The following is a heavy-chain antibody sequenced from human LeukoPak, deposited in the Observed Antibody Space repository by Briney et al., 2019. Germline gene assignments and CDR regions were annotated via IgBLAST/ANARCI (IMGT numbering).Heavy chain of an antibody. CDR2: IYTGGNT. Sequence: GGSLRLSCAASGLTVDSNYLSWVRQAPGKGLEWVSTIYTGGNTYYAASVKGRFTISRDFSKNTVFLHMNSLRAEDMAMYYCARGDDSGYYDYFDYWGQGALVTVSS. CDR1: GLTVDSNY. V-gene: IGHV3-53*01. J-gene: IGHJ4*02. CDR3: ARGDDSGYYDYFDY. D-gene: IGHD3-22*01.